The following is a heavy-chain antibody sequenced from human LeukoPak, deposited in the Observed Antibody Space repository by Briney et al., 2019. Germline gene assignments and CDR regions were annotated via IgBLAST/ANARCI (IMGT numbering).Heavy chain of an antibody. CDR1: GYTLTELS. CDR2: FDPEDGET. D-gene: IGHD3-16*01. V-gene: IGHV1-24*01. J-gene: IGHJ5*02. CDR3: ATVYVWGGRNWFDP. Sequence: ASVKVSCKVSGYTLTELSMHWVRQAPGKGLEWMGGFDPEDGETIYAQKFQGRVTMTEDTSTDTAYMELSSLRSEDTAVYYCATVYVWGGRNWFDPWGQGPLVTVSS.